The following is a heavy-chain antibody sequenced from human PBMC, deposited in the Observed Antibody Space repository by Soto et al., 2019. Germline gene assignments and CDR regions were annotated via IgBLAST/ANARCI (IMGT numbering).Heavy chain of an antibody. D-gene: IGHD3-10*01. V-gene: IGHV1-69*02. Sequence: QVQLVQSGAEVKKPGSSLRVSCKASGDTFNFYTINWVRQAPGLGLEWLGRIIPYLSVSNYAQKFQGRVTITADKPTNTAYMEVRSVRSEDTAMYYCATSFGSGYRAFDYWGQGALVTVSS. J-gene: IGHJ4*02. CDR3: ATSFGSGYRAFDY. CDR2: IIPYLSVS. CDR1: GDTFNFYT.